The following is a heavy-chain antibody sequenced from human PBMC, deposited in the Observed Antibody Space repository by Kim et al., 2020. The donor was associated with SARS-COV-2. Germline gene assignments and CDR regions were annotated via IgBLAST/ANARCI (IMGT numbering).Heavy chain of an antibody. V-gene: IGHV3-30*18. D-gene: IGHD3-16*01. CDR1: EFTFYAYG. Sequence: GGSLRLSCVASEFTFYAYGMHWVRQAPGKGPEWVAVISFDGSNKYYAESVKGRFTISRDNSKNTLYLQMNSLRQEDTGVYYCAKVPGETDYWGQGTLVTV. CDR2: ISFDGSNK. CDR3: AKVPGETDY. J-gene: IGHJ4*02.